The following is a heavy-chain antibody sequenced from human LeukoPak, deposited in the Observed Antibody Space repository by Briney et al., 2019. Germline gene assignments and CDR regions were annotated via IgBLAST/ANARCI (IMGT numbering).Heavy chain of an antibody. J-gene: IGHJ1*01. Sequence: GASVKVSCKASGGTFSSYAISWVRQAPGQGLEWMGGIIPIFGTAKYAQKFQGRVTITADESTSTAYMELSSLRSEDTAVYYCARGSSDFRNLIPHWGQGTLVTVSS. CDR3: ARGSSDFRNLIPH. CDR2: IIPIFGTA. D-gene: IGHD1-14*01. CDR1: GGTFSSYA. V-gene: IGHV1-69*13.